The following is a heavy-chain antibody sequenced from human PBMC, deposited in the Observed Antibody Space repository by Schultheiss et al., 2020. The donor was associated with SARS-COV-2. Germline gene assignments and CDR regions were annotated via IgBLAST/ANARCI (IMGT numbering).Heavy chain of an antibody. CDR3: ARDTRAYCSGGSCNWFDP. Sequence: GSLRLSCTVSGGSISSYYWSWIRQPPGKGLEWIGYIYYSGSTNYNPSLKSRVTMSVDTSKNQFSLKLSSVTAADTAVYYCARDTRAYCSGGSCNWFDPWGQGTLVTVSS. CDR2: IYYSGST. J-gene: IGHJ5*02. CDR1: GGSISSYY. D-gene: IGHD2-15*01. V-gene: IGHV4-59*01.